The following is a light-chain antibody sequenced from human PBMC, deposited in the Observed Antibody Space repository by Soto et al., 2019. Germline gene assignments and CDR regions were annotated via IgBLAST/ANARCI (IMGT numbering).Light chain of an antibody. CDR2: DAS. V-gene: IGKV1-5*01. CDR1: QSISSW. Sequence: DIPMTQSPSILSPLLGYRVTITCRASQSISSWLAWYQQKPGKAPKLLIYDASKLESGVPSRFSGSGSGTEFTLTISNLQPDDFATYYCQQYENYWTFGQGTKVDIK. J-gene: IGKJ1*01. CDR3: QQYENYWT.